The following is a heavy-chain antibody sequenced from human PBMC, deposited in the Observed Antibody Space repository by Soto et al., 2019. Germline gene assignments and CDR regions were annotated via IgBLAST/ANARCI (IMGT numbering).Heavy chain of an antibody. J-gene: IGHJ6*02. CDR3: ARDYLGGHYYYGMDV. CDR2: INPSGGST. CDR1: GYTFTSYY. Sequence: ASVKVSCKASGYTFTSYYMHWVRQAPGQGLEWMGIINPSGGSTSYAQKFQGRVTMTRDTSTSTVYMELSSLRSEDTAVYYCARDYLGGHYYYGMDVWGQGTTVTVSS. V-gene: IGHV1-46*01.